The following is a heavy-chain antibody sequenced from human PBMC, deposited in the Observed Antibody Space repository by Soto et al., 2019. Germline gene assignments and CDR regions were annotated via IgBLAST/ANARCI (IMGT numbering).Heavy chain of an antibody. D-gene: IGHD2-21*02. CDR1: GGSMRNYF. V-gene: IGHV4-59*01. CDR3: ARVAPYCGDDCYEY. J-gene: IGHJ4*02. Sequence: QLQLQESGPGLVKPSETLSLTCSVSGGSMRNYFWSWIRQPPGKGLEWIGQIYYSGSTKYNPSLKSRVTISVDTAKRQFSLKLSSVTAADTAVYYCARVAPYCGDDCYEYWGQGTLVTVSA. CDR2: IYYSGST.